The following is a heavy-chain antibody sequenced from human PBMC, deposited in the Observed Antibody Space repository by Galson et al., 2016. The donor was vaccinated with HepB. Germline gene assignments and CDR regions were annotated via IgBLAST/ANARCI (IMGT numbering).Heavy chain of an antibody. V-gene: IGHV3-21*01. D-gene: IGHD3-3*01. CDR3: ARDRSRFSSGYYTGARDVFAF. J-gene: IGHJ3*01. CDR1: GFNFNTYT. CDR2: ISSSSAYV. Sequence: SLRLSCAASGFNFNTYTMNWVRQAPGKGLEWISYISSSSAYVDYAESVKGRFTISRENGKNSLYLQMNSLRAEDTAVYYCARDRSRFSSGYYTGARDVFAFWGQGTVVTVSS.